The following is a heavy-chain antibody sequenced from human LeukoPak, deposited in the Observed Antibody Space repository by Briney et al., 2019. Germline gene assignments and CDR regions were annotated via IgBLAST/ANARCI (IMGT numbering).Heavy chain of an antibody. J-gene: IGHJ4*02. Sequence: GGSLRLSCAASGFTFSSYAMHWVRQAPGKGLEWVSAISGSGGSTYYADSVKGRFTISRDNSKNTLYLQMNSLRAEDTAVYYCAKGKRSSSSLSFDYWGQGTLVTVSS. D-gene: IGHD6-6*01. V-gene: IGHV3-23*01. CDR1: GFTFSSYA. CDR2: ISGSGGST. CDR3: AKGKRSSSSLSFDY.